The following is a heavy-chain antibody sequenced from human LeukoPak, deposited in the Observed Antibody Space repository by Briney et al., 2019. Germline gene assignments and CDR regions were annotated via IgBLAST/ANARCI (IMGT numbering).Heavy chain of an antibody. CDR1: DDSISSYY. Sequence: PSETLSLTCTVSDDSISSYYWSWIRQPPGKGLEWIGYIYYSGSINYNPSLKSRVTISVDTSKNQFSLKLSSVTAADTAVYYCARVILGATTNRAFDIWGQGTMVTVSS. D-gene: IGHD1-26*01. CDR3: ARVILGATTNRAFDI. V-gene: IGHV4-59*01. J-gene: IGHJ3*02. CDR2: IYYSGSI.